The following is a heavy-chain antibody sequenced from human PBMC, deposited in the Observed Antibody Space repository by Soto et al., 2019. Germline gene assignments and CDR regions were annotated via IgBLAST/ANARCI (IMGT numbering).Heavy chain of an antibody. CDR1: GYTFTSHY. D-gene: IGHD2-21*01. CDR2: INPSGGDT. V-gene: IGHV1-46*01. Sequence: QVQLVQSGAEVKKPGASVKVSCKASGYTFTSHYIHWVRQAPGQGLEWMGIINPSGGDTTYAQQFQGRVTMTRDTSTRTVYMELRSLRSEDTAVYYCARGGCGGECSFDYWGQGTLVTVSS. J-gene: IGHJ4*02. CDR3: ARGGCGGECSFDY.